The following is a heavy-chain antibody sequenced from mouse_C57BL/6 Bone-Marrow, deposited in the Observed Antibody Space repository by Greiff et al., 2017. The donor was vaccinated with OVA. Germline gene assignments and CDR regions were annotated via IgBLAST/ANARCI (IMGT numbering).Heavy chain of an antibody. CDR3: ANSTTVVVGYVMDY. V-gene: IGHV1-7*01. J-gene: IGHJ4*01. Sequence: QVQLKQSGAELAKPGASVKLSCKASGYTFTSYWMHWVKQRPGQGLEWIGYINPSSGYTKYNQKFKDKATLTADKSSSTAYMQLSSLTYEDSAVYYCANSTTVVVGYVMDYWGQGTSVTVSS. CDR1: GYTFTSYW. D-gene: IGHD1-1*01. CDR2: INPSSGYT.